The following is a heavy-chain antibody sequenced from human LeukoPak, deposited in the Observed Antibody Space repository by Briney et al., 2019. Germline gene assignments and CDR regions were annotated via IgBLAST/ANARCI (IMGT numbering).Heavy chain of an antibody. V-gene: IGHV3-33*06. CDR2: IWYDGRNK. D-gene: IGHD6-6*01. CDR3: AKDHNVYSSSSLDY. J-gene: IGHJ4*02. Sequence: GRSLGLSCAVSGITFSSYGMHWVRQAPGKGLEWVAVIWYDGRNKYYADSVKGRFTISRDNSKNTLYLQMNSLRAEDTAVYNCAKDHNVYSSSSLDYWGQGTLVTVSS. CDR1: GITFSSYG.